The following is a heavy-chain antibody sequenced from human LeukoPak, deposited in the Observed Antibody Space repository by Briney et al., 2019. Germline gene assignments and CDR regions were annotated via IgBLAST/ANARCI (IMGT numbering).Heavy chain of an antibody. Sequence: GESLKISCKGSGYSFTTYWIGWVRRMPGKGLEWMGFSYPGDSDARYSPSFQGQVSMSVDKSINTAYLQWSSLKASDTAMYYCARPPAVYTSSSSGYFDFWGQGTLVTVSS. V-gene: IGHV5-51*01. CDR1: GYSFTTYW. D-gene: IGHD6-13*01. J-gene: IGHJ4*02. CDR2: SYPGDSDA. CDR3: ARPPAVYTSSSSGYFDF.